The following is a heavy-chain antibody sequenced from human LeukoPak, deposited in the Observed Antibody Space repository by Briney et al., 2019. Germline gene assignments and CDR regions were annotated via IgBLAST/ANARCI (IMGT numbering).Heavy chain of an antibody. CDR1: GYSISSGYY. D-gene: IGHD4-17*01. J-gene: IGHJ6*03. V-gene: IGHV4-38-2*02. Sequence: SETLSLTCTVSGYSISSGYYWGWIRQPPGKGLEWIGSIYHSGSTYYNPSLKSRVTISVDTSKNQFSLKLSSVTAADTAVYYCATYHDYGDYGNYYYMDVWGKETTVTVSS. CDR2: IYHSGST. CDR3: ATYHDYGDYGNYYYMDV.